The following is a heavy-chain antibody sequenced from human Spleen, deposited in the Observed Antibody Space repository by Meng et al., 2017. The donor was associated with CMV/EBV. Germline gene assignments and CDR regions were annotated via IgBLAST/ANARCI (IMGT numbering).Heavy chain of an antibody. CDR2: IYSGGST. D-gene: IGHD3-22*01. CDR3: ARVLYYYDNSGFDY. Sequence: GESLKISCAVSGFTVSNNYMSWVRQAPGKGLEWVSIIYSGGSTFYANSVRRRFTVSRDNDKNTVYLQMNSLRPDDTALYYCARVLYYYDNSGFDYWGQGTLVTVSS. V-gene: IGHV3-66*02. J-gene: IGHJ4*02. CDR1: GFTVSNNY.